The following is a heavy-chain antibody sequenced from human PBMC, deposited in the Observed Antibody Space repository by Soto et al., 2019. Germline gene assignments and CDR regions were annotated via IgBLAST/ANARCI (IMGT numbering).Heavy chain of an antibody. CDR2: IYYSGST. CDR3: ACQRRDKDYDY. CDR1: GGSISSYY. V-gene: IGHV4-59*01. Sequence: SETLSLTCTVSGGSISSYYWSWIRQPPGKGLEWIGYIYYSGSTNYNPSLKSRVTISVDTSKNQFSLKLSSVTAADTAVYYCACQRRDKDYDYWGQGTLVTVSS. J-gene: IGHJ4*02.